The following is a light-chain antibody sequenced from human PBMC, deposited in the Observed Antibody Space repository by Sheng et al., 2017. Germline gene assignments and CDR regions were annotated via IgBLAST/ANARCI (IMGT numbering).Light chain of an antibody. CDR3: QQPPTWT. J-gene: IGKJ1*01. Sequence: EIVLTQSPATLSLSPGERATLSCRASQSVSSYLAWYQQKPGQAPRLLIYDASNRATGIPARFSGSGSGTDFTLTISSLEPEDFAVYYCQQPPTWTFGQGTKVEIK. V-gene: IGKV3-11*01. CDR1: QSVSSY. CDR2: DAS.